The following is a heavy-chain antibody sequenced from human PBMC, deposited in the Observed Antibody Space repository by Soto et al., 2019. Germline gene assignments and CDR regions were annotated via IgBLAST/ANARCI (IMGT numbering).Heavy chain of an antibody. J-gene: IGHJ5*02. CDR1: GYTFTSYG. Sequence: ASVKVSCKASGYTFTSYGISWVRQAPGQGLEWMGWISAYNGNTNYAQKLQGRVTMTTDTSTSTAYMELRSLRSDDTAVYYCAREPTYYYDSSGYSNWFDPWAQGTLVTVSS. CDR2: ISAYNGNT. V-gene: IGHV1-18*04. CDR3: AREPTYYYDSSGYSNWFDP. D-gene: IGHD3-22*01.